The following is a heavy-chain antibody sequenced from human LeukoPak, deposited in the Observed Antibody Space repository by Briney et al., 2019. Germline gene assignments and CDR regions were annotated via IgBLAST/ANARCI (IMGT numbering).Heavy chain of an antibody. V-gene: IGHV1-46*01. J-gene: IGHJ4*02. Sequence: GASVKVSCKASGYTFTNYYIHWVRQAPGQGLEWMGIINPSGGSTSYAQKFQGRVTMTRNTSISTAYMELSSLRSEDTAVYYCARAGGYCGRISCPYYFDYWGQGSLVAVSS. CDR2: INPSGGST. D-gene: IGHD2-15*01. CDR1: GYTFTNYY. CDR3: ARAGGYCGRISCPYYFDY.